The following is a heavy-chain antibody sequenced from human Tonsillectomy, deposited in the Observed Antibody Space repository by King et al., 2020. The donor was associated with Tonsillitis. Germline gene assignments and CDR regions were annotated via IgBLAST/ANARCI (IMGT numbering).Heavy chain of an antibody. J-gene: IGHJ4*02. V-gene: IGHV3-23*03. CDR2: VYSGGSST. CDR3: AADEKKVIRAAVSFHFDY. D-gene: IGHD5/OR15-5a*01. Sequence: VQLVESGGGLVQPGGSLRLSCAASGFTFSASDMSWVRQAPGKGLEWVSVVYSGGSSTYYADSVKGRFTISRDNSQNKLYLQMNSLRAEDTAVYYCAADEKKVIRAAVSFHFDYRGQGNLVTASS. CDR1: GFTFSASD.